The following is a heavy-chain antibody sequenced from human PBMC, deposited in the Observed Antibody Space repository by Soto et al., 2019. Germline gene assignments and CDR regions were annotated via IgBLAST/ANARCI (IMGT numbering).Heavy chain of an antibody. CDR2: ISYDGSNK. CDR3: AKDEFSSGWTIYYYYYGMDV. Sequence: PGGSLRLSCAASGFTFSSYGMHWVRQAPGKGLEWVAVISYDGSNKYYADSVKGRLTISRDNSKNTLYLQMNSLRAEDTAVYYCAKDEFSSGWTIYYYYYGMDVWGQGTTVTVSS. D-gene: IGHD6-19*01. J-gene: IGHJ6*02. CDR1: GFTFSSYG. V-gene: IGHV3-30*18.